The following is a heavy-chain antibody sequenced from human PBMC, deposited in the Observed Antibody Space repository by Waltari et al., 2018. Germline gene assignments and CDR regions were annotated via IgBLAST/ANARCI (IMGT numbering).Heavy chain of an antibody. CDR2: LFYSRST. V-gene: IGHV4-39*07. Sequence: QLQLQESGPGLVKPSETLSLTCTVSGGSISSNSYYWGWIRQPPGKGLEWIGSLFYSRSTYSNPSLKSRVTISVDTSKNQFSLKLSSVSAADTAVYYCERERVGSSDYWGQGTLVTVSS. CDR1: GGSISSNSYY. CDR3: ERERVGSSDY. D-gene: IGHD1-26*01. J-gene: IGHJ4*02.